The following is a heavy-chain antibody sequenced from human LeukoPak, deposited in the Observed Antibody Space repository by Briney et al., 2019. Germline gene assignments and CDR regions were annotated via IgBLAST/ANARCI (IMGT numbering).Heavy chain of an antibody. CDR2: IYHSGST. CDR1: GYSISSGYY. D-gene: IGHD3-3*02. V-gene: IGHV4-38-2*02. CDR3: ARDHFY. Sequence: SETLSLTCAVSGYSISSGYYWGWIRQPPGKGLEWIGSIYHSGSTYYNPSLKSRVTISVDTSKNQFSLKLSSVTAADTAVYYCARDHFYWGQGTLVTVSS. J-gene: IGHJ4*02.